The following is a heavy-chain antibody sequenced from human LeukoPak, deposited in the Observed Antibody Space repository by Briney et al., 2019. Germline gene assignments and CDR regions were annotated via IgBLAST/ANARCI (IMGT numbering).Heavy chain of an antibody. CDR1: GGSISSYY. CDR3: ARGDPPGYYYYYMDV. CDR2: IYTSGST. V-gene: IGHV4-4*07. J-gene: IGHJ6*03. Sequence: QSSETLSLTCTVSGGSISSYYWSWIRQPAGKGLEWIGRIYTSGSTNYNPSLKSRVTMSVDTSKNQFSLKLSSVTAADTAVYYCARGDPPGYYYYYMDVWGKGTTVTVSS.